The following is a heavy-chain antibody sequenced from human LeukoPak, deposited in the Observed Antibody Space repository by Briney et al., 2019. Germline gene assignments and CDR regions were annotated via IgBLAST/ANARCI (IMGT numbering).Heavy chain of an antibody. V-gene: IGHV1-3*01. J-gene: IGHJ4*02. CDR1: GYTFTSYA. CDR2: INAGNATT. Sequence: ASVKVSCKASGYTFTSYAMHWVRQAPGQRLEWMGWINAGNATTTYSQKFQGTVTITRDTSASTAYMELSSLRSEDTAVYYCARDLEYSSGSSYWGQGTLVTVSS. D-gene: IGHD5-18*01. CDR3: ARDLEYSSGSSY.